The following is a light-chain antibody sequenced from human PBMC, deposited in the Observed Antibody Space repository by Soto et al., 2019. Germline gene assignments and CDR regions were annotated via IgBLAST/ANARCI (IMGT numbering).Light chain of an antibody. Sequence: QPVLTQPPPVSGAPGQRVTISCTGSSSNIGAGYDVHWYQQLPGTAPKLLIYGNSNRPSGVPDRFSGSKSGTSASLAITGLRAEDEADYYCQSYDSSLSGWVFGGGTKLTVL. V-gene: IGLV1-40*01. CDR1: SSNIGAGYD. CDR3: QSYDSSLSGWV. CDR2: GNS. J-gene: IGLJ3*02.